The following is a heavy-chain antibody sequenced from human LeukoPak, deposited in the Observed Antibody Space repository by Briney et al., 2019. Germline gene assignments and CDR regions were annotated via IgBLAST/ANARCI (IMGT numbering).Heavy chain of an antibody. V-gene: IGHV1-46*01. J-gene: IGHJ4*02. CDR1: GYTFTSYY. CDR3: ARDGANMDTANESYFDY. CDR2: INPSGGST. D-gene: IGHD5-18*01. Sequence: ASVKVSCKASGYTFTSYYMHWVRPAPGQGLEWMGIINPSGGSTSYAQKFQGRVTMTRDTSTSTVYMELSSLRSEDTAVYYCARDGANMDTANESYFDYWGQGTLVTISS.